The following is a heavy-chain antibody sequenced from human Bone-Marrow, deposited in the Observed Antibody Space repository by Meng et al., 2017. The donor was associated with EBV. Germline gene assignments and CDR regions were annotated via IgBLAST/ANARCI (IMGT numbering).Heavy chain of an antibody. CDR3: ARESGRGYSSDY. CDR2: IIPMFGAA. V-gene: IGHV1-69*01. Sequence: QVQLVQSGAELKKPGSSVKVSCKASGGTPFRSSAISWVRQAPGQGLEWLGGIIPMFGAADYAQKFQDRVTIIADESTSTVYMELSSLRSDDTAVYYCARESGRGYSSDYWGKGTLVTVAS. J-gene: IGHJ4*02. D-gene: IGHD5-18*01. CDR1: GGTPFRSSA.